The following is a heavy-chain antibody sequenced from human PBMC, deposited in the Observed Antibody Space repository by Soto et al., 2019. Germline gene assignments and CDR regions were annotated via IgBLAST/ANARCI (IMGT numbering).Heavy chain of an antibody. CDR2: IIPIFGKV. V-gene: IGHV1-69*12. CDR1: GGTFRTYA. J-gene: IGHJ6*02. D-gene: IGHD6-19*01. Sequence: QVQLLQSGAEVKKPGSSVRVSCEASGGTFRTYAISWVRQAPGQGLEWMGEIIPIFGKVNYAQKFQGRVTITADEPXTXAXXDLRSLTSEDTAVYSCAKGAVAGTPTSYYYSGMDVWGQGTTVTVS. CDR3: AKGAVAGTPTSYYYSGMDV.